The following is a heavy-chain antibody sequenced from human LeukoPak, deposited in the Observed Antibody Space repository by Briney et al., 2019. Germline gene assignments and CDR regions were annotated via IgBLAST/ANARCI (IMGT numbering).Heavy chain of an antibody. Sequence: SETLSLTCTVSGGSISSHYWGWIRQPPGKGLEWIGYIYYSGSTNYNPSLKSRDTISVDTSKNQFSLKLSSVTAADTAVYYCARVLGYLDYWGQGTLVTVSS. CDR2: IYYSGST. CDR3: ARVLGYLDY. CDR1: GGSISSHY. J-gene: IGHJ4*02. V-gene: IGHV4-59*11. D-gene: IGHD2-2*01.